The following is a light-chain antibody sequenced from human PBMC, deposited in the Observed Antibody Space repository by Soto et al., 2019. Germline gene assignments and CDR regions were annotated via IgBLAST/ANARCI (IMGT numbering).Light chain of an antibody. CDR2: SND. J-gene: IGLJ2*01. CDR1: SSNIGRNI. CDR3: ATWDDSLNGVV. Sequence: QSVLTQPPSASGTPGQRVTISCSGTSSNIGRNIVNWYQHLPGSAPKLVIYSNDQRPSGVPDRFSGSKSGTSASLAISGLQSEDEADYYCATWDDSLNGVVFGGGTQLTVL. V-gene: IGLV1-44*01.